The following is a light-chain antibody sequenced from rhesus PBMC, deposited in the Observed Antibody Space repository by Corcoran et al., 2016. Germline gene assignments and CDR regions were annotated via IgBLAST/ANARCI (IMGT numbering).Light chain of an antibody. J-gene: IGKJ1*01. V-gene: IGKV1-25*01. CDR3: QQYNSLPPWT. CDR1: QGISSY. Sequence: DIQMTQSPSSVSASVGDRVTITCRASQGISSYLAWYQQKPGKAPKLLIYYTTTLQSGVTSKFSGSGAGTEVTLTISSLQPEDFATYYCQQYNSLPPWTFGQGTKVEIK. CDR2: YTT.